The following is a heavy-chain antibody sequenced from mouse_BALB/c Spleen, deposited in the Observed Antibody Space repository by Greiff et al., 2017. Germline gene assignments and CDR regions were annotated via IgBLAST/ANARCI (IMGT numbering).Heavy chain of an antibody. Sequence: VQGVESGPGLVQPSQSLSITCTVSGFSLTSYGVHWVRQSPGKGLEWLGVIWSGGSTDYNAAFISRLSISKDNSKSQVFFKMNSLQANDTAIYYCARKGNWDYAMDYWGQGTSVTVSS. D-gene: IGHD4-1*01. CDR3: ARKGNWDYAMDY. V-gene: IGHV2-2*02. CDR2: IWSGGST. CDR1: GFSLTSYG. J-gene: IGHJ4*01.